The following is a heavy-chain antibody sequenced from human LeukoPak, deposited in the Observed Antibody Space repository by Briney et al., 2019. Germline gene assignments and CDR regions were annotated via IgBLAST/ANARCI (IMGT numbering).Heavy chain of an antibody. CDR2: ISYDGSNR. CDR1: GFTFSSYA. Sequence: LSGGSLRLSCAASGFTFSSYAMHWVRQAPGKGLEWVAVISYDGSNRYYADSVKGRFTISRDNAKKSLYLQMNSLRAEDTAVYYCARGPVSSSGFFGYWGQGTLVTVSS. V-gene: IGHV3-30-3*01. J-gene: IGHJ4*02. D-gene: IGHD6-19*01. CDR3: ARGPVSSSGFFGY.